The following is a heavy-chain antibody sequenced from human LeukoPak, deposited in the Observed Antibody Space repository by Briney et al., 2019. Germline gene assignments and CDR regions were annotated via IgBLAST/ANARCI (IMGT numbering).Heavy chain of an antibody. CDR2: IYTSGST. J-gene: IGHJ3*02. V-gene: IGHV4-61*02. Sequence: SQTLSLTCTVSGGSISSGSYYWSWIRQPAGKGLEWIGRIYTSGSTSYNPSLKSRVTISVDTSKNQFSHKLSSVTAADTAVYYCASYKGKDAFDIWGQGTMVTVSS. D-gene: IGHD3-10*01. CDR1: GGSISSGSYY. CDR3: ASYKGKDAFDI.